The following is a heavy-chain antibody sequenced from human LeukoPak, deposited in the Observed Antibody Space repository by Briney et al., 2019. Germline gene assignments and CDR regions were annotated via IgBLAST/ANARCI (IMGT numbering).Heavy chain of an antibody. CDR3: ARDYYDSSGYYDY. CDR1: GYTFTGYY. CDR2: INPNSGGT. Sequence: ASVKVSCKASGYTFTGYYMHWVRQAPGQGLEWVGWINPNSGGTNYAQKFQGRVTMTRDTSISTAYMELSRLRSDDTAVYYCARDYYDSSGYYDYWGQGTLVTVSS. D-gene: IGHD3-22*01. J-gene: IGHJ4*02. V-gene: IGHV1-2*02.